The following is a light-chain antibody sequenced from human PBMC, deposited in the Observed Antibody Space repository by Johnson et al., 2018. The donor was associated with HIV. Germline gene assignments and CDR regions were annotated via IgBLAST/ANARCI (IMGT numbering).Light chain of an antibody. J-gene: IGLJ1*01. V-gene: IGLV1-44*01. CDR2: RNN. CDR1: SSNIGGNT. Sequence: QSVLTQPPSASGTPGQRVTISCSGSSSNIGGNTVNWYQQFPGTAPKLLIYRNNQRPSGVPDRFSGSKSGTSASLAISGLQAEDEADYYCAAWDDSLNGYVFGSGTKVSVL. CDR3: AAWDDSLNGYV.